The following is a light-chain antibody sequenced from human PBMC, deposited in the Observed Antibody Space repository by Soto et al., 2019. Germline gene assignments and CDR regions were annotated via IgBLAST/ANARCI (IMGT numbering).Light chain of an antibody. CDR1: QSINSW. J-gene: IGKJ1*01. V-gene: IGKV1-5*03. Sequence: DIQMTQSPSTLSAFVGDRVTITCRARQSINSWLAWYQQKPGKAPKLLIYKASNLESGVPSRFSGSGSGTEFTLTISSLQPDDFASYYCQQYNTYSRTFGQGTKVEIK. CDR3: QQYNTYSRT. CDR2: KAS.